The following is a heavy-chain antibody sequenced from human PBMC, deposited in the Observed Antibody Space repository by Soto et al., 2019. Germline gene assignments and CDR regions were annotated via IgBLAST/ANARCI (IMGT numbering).Heavy chain of an antibody. CDR2: IDAGNGNT. D-gene: IGHD3-10*01. CDR3: ARVAPSGGSVPRFDP. Sequence: QVQLVQSGAEVKEPGVSVRVSCKAIGYTFAAYNIHWLRQAPGKGLEWMGWIDAGNGNTRSSRKLQGRVIITRDTSATTAYLEVDSLRSEDTAIYYCARVAPSGGSVPRFDPWGQGTLLTVSS. V-gene: IGHV1-3*01. CDR1: GYTFAAYN. J-gene: IGHJ5*02.